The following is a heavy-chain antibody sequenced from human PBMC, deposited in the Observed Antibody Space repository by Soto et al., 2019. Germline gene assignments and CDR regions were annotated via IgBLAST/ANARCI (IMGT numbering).Heavy chain of an antibody. CDR3: AKGVTGTTLDYYYYMDV. CDR2: ISYDGSNK. D-gene: IGHD1-20*01. J-gene: IGHJ6*03. V-gene: IGHV3-30*18. CDR1: GFTFSSYG. Sequence: GGSLRLSCAASGFTFSSYGMHWVRQAPGKGLEWVAVISYDGSNKYYADSVKGRFTISRDNSKNTLYLQMNSLRAEDTAVYYCAKGVTGTTLDYYYYMDVWGKGTTVTVSS.